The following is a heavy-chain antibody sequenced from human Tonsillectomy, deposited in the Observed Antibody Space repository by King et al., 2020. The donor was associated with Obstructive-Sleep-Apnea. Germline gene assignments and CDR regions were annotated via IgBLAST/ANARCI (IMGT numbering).Heavy chain of an antibody. J-gene: IGHJ4*02. Sequence: PLQESGPGLVKPSQTLSLTCTVSGGSISSGAYYWSWIRQHPGKGLEWIGYIYYSGSTFYNPSLKSRVSISVDTSKNQFSLKLSSVTAADTAVYYCATSEGYCSSTSCPWYFDYWGQGTLVTVSS. CDR3: ATSEGYCSSTSCPWYFDY. CDR2: IYYSGST. D-gene: IGHD2-2*01. V-gene: IGHV4-31*03. CDR1: GGSISSGAYY.